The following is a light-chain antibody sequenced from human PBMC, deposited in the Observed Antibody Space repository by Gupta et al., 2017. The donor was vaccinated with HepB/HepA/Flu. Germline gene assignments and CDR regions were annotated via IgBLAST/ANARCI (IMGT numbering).Light chain of an antibody. Sequence: EIVMTQSPATLSVSPGETATLFCRASQSVNYNLAWYKQRLGQAPRLLVYGISTRATGIPPRFSGSGSGTEFTPSISNLQSEDSALYFCQQYNQWPLTFGGGTQVEIK. CDR1: QSVNYN. V-gene: IGKV3-15*01. J-gene: IGKJ4*01. CDR3: QQYNQWPLT. CDR2: GIS.